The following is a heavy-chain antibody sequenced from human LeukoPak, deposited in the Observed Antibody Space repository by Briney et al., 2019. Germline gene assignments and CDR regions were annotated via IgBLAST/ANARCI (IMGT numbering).Heavy chain of an antibody. CDR2: INSDGSST. V-gene: IGHV3-74*01. CDR1: GFTFSSYW. Sequence: GGPLRLSCAASGFTFSSYWMHWVRQAPGKGLVWVSRINSDGSSTSYADSVKGRFTISRDNAKNTLYLQMNSLRAEDTAVYYCARDYAWDSYGLVLDSWGQGALVTVSS. D-gene: IGHD3-16*02. J-gene: IGHJ4*02. CDR3: ARDYAWDSYGLVLDS.